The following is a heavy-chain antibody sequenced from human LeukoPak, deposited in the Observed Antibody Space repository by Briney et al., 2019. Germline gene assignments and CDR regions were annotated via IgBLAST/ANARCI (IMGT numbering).Heavy chain of an antibody. V-gene: IGHV4-34*12. CDR1: GESLNYYY. Sequence: PSETLSLTCAVYGESLNYYYWSWIRQSPGRGLEWIGDIFDGKTINYNPSLKSRVTISAATSSQQFSLNLKSVTAADTAVYYCARVVKNSGWATGGVDYWGQGTLVTVSS. D-gene: IGHD5-12*01. CDR2: IFDGKTI. CDR3: ARVVKNSGWATGGVDY. J-gene: IGHJ4*02.